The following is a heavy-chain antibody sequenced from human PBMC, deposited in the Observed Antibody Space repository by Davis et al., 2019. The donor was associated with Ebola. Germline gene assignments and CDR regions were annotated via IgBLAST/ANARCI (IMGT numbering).Heavy chain of an antibody. V-gene: IGHV1-46*01. CDR1: GYTFTTYH. CDR3: ATEKPNTCDLDY. D-gene: IGHD2-21*01. J-gene: IGHJ4*02. CDR2: ILADGDTR. Sequence: ASVTVSCTASGYTFTTYHMHWVRQAPGQGLEWIGIILADGDTRIYAQTFQGRVTLTRDTSTSTVSMELYNLRSEDTAVYYCATEKPNTCDLDYWGQGTLVTVSS.